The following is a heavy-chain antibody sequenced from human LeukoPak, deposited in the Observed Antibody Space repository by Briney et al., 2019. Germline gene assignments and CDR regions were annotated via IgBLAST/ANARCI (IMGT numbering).Heavy chain of an antibody. V-gene: IGHV4-4*02. CDR3: ARTPDYYYGMDV. Sequence: SETLSLTCAVSGGPISNNHWCSWVRQPPGKGLEWIGEIYHTGTTNYNPSLKSRVTISLDKSQNQFSLRLSSVTAADTAVYYCARTPDYYYGMDVWGRGTTVTVSS. CDR1: GGPISNNHW. J-gene: IGHJ6*02. CDR2: IYHTGTT.